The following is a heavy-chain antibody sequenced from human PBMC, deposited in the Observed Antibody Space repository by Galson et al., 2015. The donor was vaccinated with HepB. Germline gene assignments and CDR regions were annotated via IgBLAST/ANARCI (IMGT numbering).Heavy chain of an antibody. J-gene: IGHJ2*01. CDR3: AKDIQGGDSFWYFDL. V-gene: IGHV3-9*01. CDR2: ISWNRGTI. CDR1: GFTFDDYA. Sequence: SLRLSCAASGFTFDDYAMHWVRQAPGKGLEWVSGISWNRGTIDYADSVKGRFTISRDNAKNSLYLQINSLRPEDTAFYYCAKDIQGGDSFWYFDLWGRGTLVTVSS. D-gene: IGHD2-21*02.